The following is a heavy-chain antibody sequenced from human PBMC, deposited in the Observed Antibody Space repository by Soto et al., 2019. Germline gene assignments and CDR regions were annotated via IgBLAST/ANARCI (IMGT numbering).Heavy chain of an antibody. CDR3: ARGPHFDWFGFPPFDY. D-gene: IGHD3-9*01. CDR2: INHSGST. CDR1: GGSFSGYY. Sequence: QVQLQQWGAGLLKPSETLSLTCAVYGGSFSGYYWSWIRQPPGKGLEWIGEINHSGSTNYNPSLKSRVTISVDTSKNQFSLKLSSVTAADTAVYYCARGPHFDWFGFPPFDYWGQGTLVTVSS. V-gene: IGHV4-34*01. J-gene: IGHJ4*02.